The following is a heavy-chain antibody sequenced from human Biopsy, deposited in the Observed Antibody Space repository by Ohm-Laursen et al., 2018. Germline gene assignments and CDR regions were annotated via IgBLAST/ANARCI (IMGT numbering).Heavy chain of an antibody. CDR3: ARLGSGDYFLTFFDF. Sequence: TLSLTCTVSGVSINGGRYYWNWIRHHPGKGLEWIGNIFYSANTHYNPSLESRVTISVDTSKNQFSLKLSSVTAADTAVYYCARLGSGDYFLTFFDFWGQGALVTVSS. D-gene: IGHD5-12*01. J-gene: IGHJ4*02. CDR2: IFYSANT. V-gene: IGHV4-31*03. CDR1: GVSINGGRYY.